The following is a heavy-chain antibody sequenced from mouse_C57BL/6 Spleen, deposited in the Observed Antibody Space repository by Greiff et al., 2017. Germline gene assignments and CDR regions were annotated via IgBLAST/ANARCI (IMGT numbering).Heavy chain of an antibody. CDR2: ISDGGSYT. CDR1: GFTFSSYA. J-gene: IGHJ4*01. V-gene: IGHV5-4*01. Sequence: EVQLVESGGGLVKPGGSLKLSCAASGFTFSSYAMSWVRQTPEKRLEWVATISDGGSYTYYPDNVKGRFTISRDNAKNNLYLQMSHLKSEDTAMYYWARDGVVATGYYAMDYWGQGTSVTVSS. CDR3: ARDGVVATGYYAMDY. D-gene: IGHD1-1*01.